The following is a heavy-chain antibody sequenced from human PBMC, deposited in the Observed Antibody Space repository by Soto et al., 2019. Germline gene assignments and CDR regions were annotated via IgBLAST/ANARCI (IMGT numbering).Heavy chain of an antibody. D-gene: IGHD1-26*01. Sequence: EVQLVESGGGLVQPGGSLRLSCAASGFTFSSYWMHWVRQAPGKGLVWVSRINSDGSSTSYANSVKGRFTISRDNAKNTLYLHMNSLRAEDTAVYYCARRGSLNWYFDLWGRGTLVTVSS. J-gene: IGHJ2*01. V-gene: IGHV3-74*01. CDR3: ARRGSLNWYFDL. CDR1: GFTFSSYW. CDR2: INSDGSST.